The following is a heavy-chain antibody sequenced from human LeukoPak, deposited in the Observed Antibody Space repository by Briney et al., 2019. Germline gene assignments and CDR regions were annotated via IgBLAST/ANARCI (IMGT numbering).Heavy chain of an antibody. D-gene: IGHD4-17*01. CDR3: AKGSYGDYAESDY. CDR1: GFTFSSYA. J-gene: IGHJ4*02. CDR2: ISGSGGST. Sequence: AGGSLRLSCAASGFTFSSYAMSWVRQAPGKGLEWVSAISGSGGSTYYADSVKGRFTISRDNSKNTLYLQMNSLRAEDTAVYYCAKGSYGDYAESDYWGQGTLVTVSS. V-gene: IGHV3-23*01.